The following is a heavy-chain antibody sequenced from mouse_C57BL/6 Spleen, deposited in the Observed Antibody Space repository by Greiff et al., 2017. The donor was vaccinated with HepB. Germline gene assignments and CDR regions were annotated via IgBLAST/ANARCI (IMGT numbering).Heavy chain of an antibody. D-gene: IGHD2-5*01. Sequence: EVKLQQSGPELVKPGASVKISCKASGYTFTDYYMNWVKQSHGKSLEWIGDINPNNGGTSYNQKFKGKATLTVDKSSSTAYMELRSLTSEDSAVYYCARTESNYPFAYWGQGTLVTVSA. CDR2: INPNNGGT. J-gene: IGHJ3*01. CDR1: GYTFTDYY. CDR3: ARTESNYPFAY. V-gene: IGHV1-26*01.